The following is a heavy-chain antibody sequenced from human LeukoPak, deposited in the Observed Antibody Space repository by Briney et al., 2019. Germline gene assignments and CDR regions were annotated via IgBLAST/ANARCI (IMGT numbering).Heavy chain of an antibody. D-gene: IGHD1-1*01. CDR1: GFTFSSYS. CDR2: ISSSSSYI. J-gene: IGHJ4*02. CDR3: ARCTTGKTFGSLREVKKSREIDF. V-gene: IGHV3-21*01. Sequence: GGSLRLSCAASGFTFSSYSMNWVRPAPGKGLEWVSSISSSSSYINYADSVRGRFTISRDNAKNSLFLQMDSLRGEDTAVYYCARCTTGKTFGSLREVKKSREIDFWGQGTLVTVSS.